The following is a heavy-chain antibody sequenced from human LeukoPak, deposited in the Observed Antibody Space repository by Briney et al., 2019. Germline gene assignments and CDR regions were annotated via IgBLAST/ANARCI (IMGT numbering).Heavy chain of an antibody. CDR3: ARVEWELGPYYFDY. V-gene: IGHV1-8*01. CDR1: GYTFTSYD. D-gene: IGHD1-26*01. CDR2: MNPNSGNT. Sequence: GASVKVSCKASGYTFTSYDINWVRQATGQGLEWMGWMNPNSGNTGYAQKFQGRVTMTRNTSISTAYMELSRLRSDDTAVYYCARVEWELGPYYFDYWGQGTLVTVSS. J-gene: IGHJ4*02.